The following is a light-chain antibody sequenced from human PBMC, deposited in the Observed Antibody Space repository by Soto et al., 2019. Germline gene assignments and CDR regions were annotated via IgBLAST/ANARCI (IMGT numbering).Light chain of an antibody. CDR2: LND. CDR1: FSNIGDNA. Sequence: QSVMTQPPSLSATPGQRVNISCSGSFSNIGDNAVNWYQQLPGAAPKLLIYLNDQRPSEVPDRFSGSKSGTSAFLAISGLQSEDEADYYCAAWDDSLNALFGTAPKVTVL. CDR3: AAWDDSLNAL. V-gene: IGLV1-44*01. J-gene: IGLJ1*01.